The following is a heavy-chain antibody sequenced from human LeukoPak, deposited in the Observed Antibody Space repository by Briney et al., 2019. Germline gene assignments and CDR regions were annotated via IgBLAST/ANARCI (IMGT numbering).Heavy chain of an antibody. CDR1: GFTFSSYG. CDR2: ISSSSSYI. Sequence: GGPLRFSCAASGFTFSSYGMTWFRQAPGKGLEWVSSISSSSSYIYYADSVKGRFTISRDNAKNSLYLQMNSLRAEDTAVYYCAREGGYYYYMDVWGKGTTVTVSS. J-gene: IGHJ6*03. D-gene: IGHD3-16*01. CDR3: AREGGYYYYMDV. V-gene: IGHV3-21*01.